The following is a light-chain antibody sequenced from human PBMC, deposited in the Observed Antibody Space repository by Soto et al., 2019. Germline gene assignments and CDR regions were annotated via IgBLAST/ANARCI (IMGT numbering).Light chain of an antibody. CDR3: SSYTSSSTRV. CDR2: DVS. V-gene: IGLV2-14*01. CDR1: SSDVGGYNS. J-gene: IGLJ2*01. Sequence: QSALTQPASVSGSPGQSITISYTGTSSDVGGYNSVSWYQQHPGKAPKLMIYDVSNRPSGVSNRFSGSKSGNTASLTISGLQAEDEADYYCSSYTSSSTRVFGGGTKLTVL.